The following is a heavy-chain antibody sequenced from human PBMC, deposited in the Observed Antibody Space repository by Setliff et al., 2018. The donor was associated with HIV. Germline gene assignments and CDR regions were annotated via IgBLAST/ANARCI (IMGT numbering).Heavy chain of an antibody. J-gene: IGHJ4*02. CDR3: AKDHATSSWFTALLDY. V-gene: IGHV3-53*01. CDR2: IYTGGAT. Sequence: PGGSLRLSCAASGFTFSNAWMSWVRQAPGKGLEWASVIYTGGATFYADSVKARFTISRDNSKNTLYLQMNSLRAEDTAVYYCAKDHATSSWFTALLDYWGQGALVTVSS. CDR1: GFTFSNAW. D-gene: IGHD6-13*01.